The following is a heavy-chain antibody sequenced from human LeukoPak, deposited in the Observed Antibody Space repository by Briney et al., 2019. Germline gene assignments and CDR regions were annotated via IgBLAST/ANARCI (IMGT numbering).Heavy chain of an antibody. CDR1: GFTVSDNY. CDR3: AKDPTGIGYCSGGSCHSPGLS. Sequence: GGSLRLSCAVSGFTVSDNYMTWVRQAPGKGLEWVSAISGSGVSTYYADSVKGRFTISRDNSKNTLYLQMNSLRAEDTAVYYCAKDPTGIGYCSGGSCHSPGLSWGQGTLVTVSS. J-gene: IGHJ4*02. D-gene: IGHD2-15*01. V-gene: IGHV3-23*01. CDR2: ISGSGVST.